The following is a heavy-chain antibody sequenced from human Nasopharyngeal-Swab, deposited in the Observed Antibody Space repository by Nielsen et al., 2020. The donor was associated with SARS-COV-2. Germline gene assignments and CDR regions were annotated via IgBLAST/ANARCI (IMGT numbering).Heavy chain of an antibody. CDR3: AKDRDSGDDSDDYYHYYGRDV. V-gene: IGHV3-23*01. CDR1: GFPFRSYA. D-gene: IGHD5-12*01. CDR2: ISGSDHTT. J-gene: IGHJ6*02. Sequence: GESLKISCAASGFPFRSYAIRWVRQAPGKGLEWFSVISGSDHTTYYADSVKGRFTISRDNSKNTVNLQMNSLRVEDTAIYYCAKDRDSGDDSDDYYHYYGRDVWGQGTTVTVFS.